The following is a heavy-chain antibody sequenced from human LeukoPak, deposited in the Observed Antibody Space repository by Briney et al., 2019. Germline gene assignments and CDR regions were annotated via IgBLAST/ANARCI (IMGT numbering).Heavy chain of an antibody. V-gene: IGHV3-7*01. CDR2: IKKDGSEK. CDR3: ARDLSGVAGYTYGRGIDY. J-gene: IGHJ4*02. CDR1: GFTFSSYW. D-gene: IGHD5-18*01. Sequence: GGSLRLSCAASGFTFSSYWMSWVRQVPGKGLEWVANIKKDGSEKYYVDSVKGRFTISRDNAKTSLYLQMNSLRAGDTAVYYCARDLSGVAGYTYGRGIDYWGQGTLVTVSS.